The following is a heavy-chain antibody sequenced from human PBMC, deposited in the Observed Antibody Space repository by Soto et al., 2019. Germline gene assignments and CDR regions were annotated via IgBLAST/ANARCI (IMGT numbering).Heavy chain of an antibody. V-gene: IGHV4-31*03. Sequence: SETLSLTCTVSGGSISSGGYYWSWIRQHPGKGLEWIGYIYYSGSTYYNPSLKSRVTISVDTSKNQFSLKLSSVTAADTAVYYCAREIGSSSFNNWFDPWGQGTLVTVSS. CDR3: AREIGSSSFNNWFDP. J-gene: IGHJ5*02. D-gene: IGHD6-6*01. CDR2: IYYSGST. CDR1: GGSISSGGYY.